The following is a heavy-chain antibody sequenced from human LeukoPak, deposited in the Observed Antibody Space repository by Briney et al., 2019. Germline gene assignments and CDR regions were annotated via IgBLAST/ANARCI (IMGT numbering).Heavy chain of an antibody. V-gene: IGHV1-24*01. CDR2: FDPEDGET. J-gene: IGHJ4*02. D-gene: IGHD4-23*01. CDR3: ARERGPNSPFDY. CDR1: GYTLTELS. Sequence: ASVKVSCKVSGYTLTELSMHWVRQAPGKGLEWMGGFDPEDGETIYAQKFQGRLTLTRDTSASTAYMELSSLRSEDTAVYYCARERGPNSPFDYWGQGTLVTVSS.